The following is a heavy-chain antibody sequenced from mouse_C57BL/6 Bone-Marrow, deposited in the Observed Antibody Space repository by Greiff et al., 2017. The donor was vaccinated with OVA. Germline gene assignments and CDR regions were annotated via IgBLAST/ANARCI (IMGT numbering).Heavy chain of an antibody. Sequence: QVQLQQPGAELVMPGASVKLSCKASGYTFTSYWMHWVKQRPGQGLEWIGEIDPSDSYTNYNQKFKGKSTLTVDKSSSTAYMQLSSLTSEDSAVYYCARLALLPYAMDYWGQGTSVTVSS. CDR3: ARLALLPYAMDY. CDR1: GYTFTSYW. V-gene: IGHV1-69*01. J-gene: IGHJ4*01. CDR2: IDPSDSYT. D-gene: IGHD1-1*01.